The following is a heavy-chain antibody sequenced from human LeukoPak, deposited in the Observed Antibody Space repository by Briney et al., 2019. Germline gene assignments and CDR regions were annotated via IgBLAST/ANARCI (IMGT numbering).Heavy chain of an antibody. D-gene: IGHD1-26*01. CDR2: IYPGDSDT. CDR1: GYTFTNYW. V-gene: IGHV5-51*01. CDR3: ARRGSYYALDY. Sequence: GESLKISCKGSGYTFTNYWIGWVRQMPGKGLEWMGSIYPGDSDTRYSPSFQGQVTMSADKSISTAYLQWSSLKASDTAMYYCARRGSYYALDYWGQGTLVTVSS. J-gene: IGHJ4*02.